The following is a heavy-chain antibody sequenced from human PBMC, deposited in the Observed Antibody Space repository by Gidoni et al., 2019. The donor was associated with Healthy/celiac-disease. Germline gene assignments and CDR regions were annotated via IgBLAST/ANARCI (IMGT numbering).Heavy chain of an antibody. D-gene: IGHD2-15*01. CDR1: GGTFSSYA. CDR3: ARDDYCSGGSCYSGEYYYYGMDA. V-gene: IGHV1-69*01. J-gene: IGHJ6*02. CDR2: IIPIFGTA. Sequence: QVQLVQSGAEVKKPGSSVKVSCKASGGTFSSYAISWVRQAPGQGLEWMGGIIPIFGTANYAQKFQGRVTITADESTSTAYMELSSLRSEDTAVYYCARDDYCSGGSCYSGEYYYYGMDAWGQGTTVTVSS.